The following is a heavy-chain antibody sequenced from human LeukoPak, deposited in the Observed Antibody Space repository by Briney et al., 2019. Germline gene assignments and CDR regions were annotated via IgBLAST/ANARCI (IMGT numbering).Heavy chain of an antibody. J-gene: IGHJ4*02. V-gene: IGHV3-23*01. Sequence: PGGSLRLSCAASGFTFSSYAMSWVRQAPGKGLEWVSAISGSGGSTYYADSVKGRFTISRDNSKNTLYLQMNSLRAEDTAVYYCAKAHIPGIAVAGTDYWGQGTLVTVSS. CDR1: GFTFSSYA. D-gene: IGHD6-19*01. CDR3: AKAHIPGIAVAGTDY. CDR2: ISGSGGST.